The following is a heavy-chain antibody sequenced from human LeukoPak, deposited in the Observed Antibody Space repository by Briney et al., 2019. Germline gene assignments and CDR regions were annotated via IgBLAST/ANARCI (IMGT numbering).Heavy chain of an antibody. Sequence: SQTLSLTCTVSGGSISSGSYYWSWIRQPAGKGLEWIGRIYTSGSTNYNPSLKSRVTISVATSKNQFSLKLSSVTAADTAVYYCARESTYYDILTGYQLQDYWGQGTLVTVSS. D-gene: IGHD3-9*01. CDR3: ARESTYYDILTGYQLQDY. V-gene: IGHV4-61*02. CDR2: IYTSGST. J-gene: IGHJ4*02. CDR1: GGSISSGSYY.